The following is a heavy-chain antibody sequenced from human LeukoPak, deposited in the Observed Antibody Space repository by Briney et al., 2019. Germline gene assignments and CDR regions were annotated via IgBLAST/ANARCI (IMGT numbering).Heavy chain of an antibody. CDR3: ARENDYSNYVT. J-gene: IGHJ5*02. V-gene: IGHV1-2*02. CDR2: INPNSGGT. CDR1: GYTFTGYY. Sequence: GASVKVSCKASGYTFTGYYMHWVRQAPGQVLEWMGWINPNSGGTNYAQKFQGRVTMTRDTSISTAYMELGRLRSDDTAVYYCARENDYSNYVTWGQGTLVTVSS. D-gene: IGHD4-11*01.